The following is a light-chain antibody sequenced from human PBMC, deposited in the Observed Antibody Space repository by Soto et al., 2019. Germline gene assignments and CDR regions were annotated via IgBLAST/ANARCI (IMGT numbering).Light chain of an antibody. V-gene: IGLV2-11*01. J-gene: IGLJ2*01. CDR1: SSDVGGYNY. CDR2: DVS. Sequence: QSALTQPRSVSGAPGQSVTLSCTGTSSDVGGYNYVSWYQQHPGKAPKLMIYDVSKRPSGVPDRFSGSKSGRTASLTISGLQAEDEADYYCCTYAGSYTLVFGGGTKLT. CDR3: CTYAGSYTLV.